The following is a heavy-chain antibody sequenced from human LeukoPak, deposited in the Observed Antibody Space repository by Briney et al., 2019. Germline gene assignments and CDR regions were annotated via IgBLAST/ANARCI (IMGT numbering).Heavy chain of an antibody. CDR1: GYTFTGYY. CDR3: ARGVGATYYYDSSGSRY. Sequence: ASVKVSCKASGYTFTGYYMHWVRQAPGQGLEWMGWINPNSGGTNYAQKFQGRVTMTRDTSISTAYMELSRLRSDDTAVYYCARGVGATYYYDSSGSRYWGQGTLVTVSS. D-gene: IGHD3-22*01. J-gene: IGHJ4*02. CDR2: INPNSGGT. V-gene: IGHV1-2*02.